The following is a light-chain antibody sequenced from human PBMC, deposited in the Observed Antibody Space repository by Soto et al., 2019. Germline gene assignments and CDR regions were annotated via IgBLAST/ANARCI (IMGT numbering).Light chain of an antibody. J-gene: IGKJ1*01. CDR2: DVS. CDR3: QQYDTYSGT. Sequence: DIQMTQSPSALSASVGDRVTITFLASQSISGWLAWYQQKPGKAPKLLMYDVSSLESGVPSRFSGSGSGTEFTLTISSLLPDDFATYYCQQYDTYSGTFGQGTKVDI. V-gene: IGKV1-5*01. CDR1: QSISGW.